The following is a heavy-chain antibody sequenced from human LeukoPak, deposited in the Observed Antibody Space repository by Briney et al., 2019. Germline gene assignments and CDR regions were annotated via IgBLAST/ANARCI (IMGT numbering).Heavy chain of an antibody. J-gene: IGHJ6*02. CDR2: ISSSSSYI. D-gene: IGHD3-10*01. Sequence: GGSLRLSCAASGFTFSSYSMNWVRQAPGKGLEWVPCISSSSSYIYYAESLKGRFTISRDNAKNSLYLQMNSLRAEDTAVYYCARGFGELSEGYGMDVWGQGTTVTVSS. CDR3: ARGFGELSEGYGMDV. CDR1: GFTFSSYS. V-gene: IGHV3-21*01.